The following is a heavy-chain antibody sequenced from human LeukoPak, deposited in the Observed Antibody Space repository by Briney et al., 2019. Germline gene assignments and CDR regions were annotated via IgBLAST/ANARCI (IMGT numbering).Heavy chain of an antibody. CDR3: AKVASNYDFDY. J-gene: IGHJ4*02. CDR1: GFTFSSYS. CDR2: ISSSSSYI. V-gene: IGHV3-21*04. D-gene: IGHD4-11*01. Sequence: GGSLRLSCAASGFTFSSYSMNWVRQAPGKGLEWVSSISSSSSYIYYADSVKGRFTISRDNANNSLYLQMNSLRAEDTALYYCAKVASNYDFDYWGQGTLVTVSS.